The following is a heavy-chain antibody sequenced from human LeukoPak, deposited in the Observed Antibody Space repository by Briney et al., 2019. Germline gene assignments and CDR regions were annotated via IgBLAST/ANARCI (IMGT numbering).Heavy chain of an antibody. V-gene: IGHV3-30*04. D-gene: IGHD6-19*01. CDR3: ARDLAPREQWLVALDY. J-gene: IGHJ4*02. CDR1: GFTFSNCA. Sequence: GSLRLSCAASGFTFSNCAMHWVRQAPGKGLEWVSVISSGGSNKYSADSVKGRFTISRDNAKNSLYLQMNSLRAEDTAVYYCARDLAPREQWLVALDYWGQGTLVTVSS. CDR2: ISSGGSNK.